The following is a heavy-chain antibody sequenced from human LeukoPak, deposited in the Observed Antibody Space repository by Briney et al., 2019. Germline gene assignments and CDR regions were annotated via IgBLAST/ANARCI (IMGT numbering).Heavy chain of an antibody. CDR1: GGSISSYY. Sequence: SETLSLTCTVSGGSISSYYWSWIRQPPGKGLEWIGYIYYSGSTNYNPSLKSRVTISVDTSKNQFSLKLSSVTAADTAVYYCARGWHGDYYYYYYYMDVWGKGTTVTVSS. CDR2: IYYSGST. D-gene: IGHD4-17*01. J-gene: IGHJ6*03. CDR3: ARGWHGDYYYYYYYMDV. V-gene: IGHV4-59*01.